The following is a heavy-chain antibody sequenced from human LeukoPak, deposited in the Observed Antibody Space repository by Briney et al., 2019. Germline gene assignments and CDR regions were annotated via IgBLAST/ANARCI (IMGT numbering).Heavy chain of an antibody. V-gene: IGHV3-43*02. D-gene: IGHD2-15*01. CDR2: ISGDGGST. CDR3: AKDMFAGGGYEGAYYYGMDV. J-gene: IGHJ6*02. Sequence: PGGSLRLSCAASGFTFDDYAMHWVRQAPGKGLEWVSLISGDGGSTYYADSVKGRFTISRDNSKNSLYLQMNSLRTEDTALYYCAKDMFAGGGYEGAYYYGMDVWGQGTTVTVSS. CDR1: GFTFDDYA.